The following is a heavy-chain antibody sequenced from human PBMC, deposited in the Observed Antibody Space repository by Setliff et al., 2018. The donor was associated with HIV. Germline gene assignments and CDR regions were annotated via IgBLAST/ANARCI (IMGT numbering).Heavy chain of an antibody. Sequence: PSETLSLTCAAFGDSFKSGYYWGWVRQPPRKTLQWLGSVFYRGGAYYNPSLKTRLTMSLDTSKNQFSLNLTSVTAADTAVYFCARAKTTGSFFDKIHAAFNVWGPGTLVTV. V-gene: IGHV4-38-2*01. CDR1: GDSFKSGYY. J-gene: IGHJ3*01. CDR3: ARAKTTGSFFDKIHAAFNV. D-gene: IGHD4-17*01. CDR2: VFYRGGA.